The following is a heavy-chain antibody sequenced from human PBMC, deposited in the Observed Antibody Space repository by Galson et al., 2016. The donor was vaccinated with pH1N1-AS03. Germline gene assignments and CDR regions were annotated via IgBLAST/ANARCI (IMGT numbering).Heavy chain of an antibody. CDR1: GFIFSTYE. J-gene: IGHJ4*02. CDR3: GSSPHYFDY. V-gene: IGHV3-48*03. CDR2: ISSSGATT. Sequence: SLRLSCAASGFIFSTYEMYWVRQAPGKGLEWVSYISSSGATTYYADSVKGRFTISRDNAKNSLYLQMNSLRAEDTAVYYCGSSPHYFDYWGQGALVTVSP.